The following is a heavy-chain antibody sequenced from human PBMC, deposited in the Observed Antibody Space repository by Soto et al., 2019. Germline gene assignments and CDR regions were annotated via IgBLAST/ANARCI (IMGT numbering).Heavy chain of an antibody. CDR1: GVSISSGDYY. CDR3: ARVSCSSYPQYHYYGMDG. V-gene: IGHV4-31*03. D-gene: IGHD2-15*01. J-gene: IGHJ6*02. Sequence: QVQLQESGPGLVKPSQTLSLTCTVSGVSISSGDYYWSWIRQHPGKGLEWIGNFYYSGSTYYNPSLKSRITLSVDTSKNQFSLRLSSLTAADTAVYSGARVSCSSYPQYHYYGMDGWGQGTTVTVSS. CDR2: FYYSGST.